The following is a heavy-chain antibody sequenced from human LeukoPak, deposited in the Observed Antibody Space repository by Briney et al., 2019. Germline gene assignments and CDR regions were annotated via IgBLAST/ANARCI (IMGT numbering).Heavy chain of an antibody. CDR2: MTGSGGST. CDR3: ARAAVPHYSSSIAARRAGIYFDY. V-gene: IGHV3-23*01. D-gene: IGHD6-6*01. CDR1: GFTFSTYA. J-gene: IGHJ4*02. Sequence: GGSLRLSCAASGFTFSTYAMSWVRQAPGKGLEWVATMTGSGGSTFYGDSVKGRFTIARDNSNNMLYLQMNSLRAEDTAVYYCARAAVPHYSSSIAARRAGIYFDYWGQGTLVTVSS.